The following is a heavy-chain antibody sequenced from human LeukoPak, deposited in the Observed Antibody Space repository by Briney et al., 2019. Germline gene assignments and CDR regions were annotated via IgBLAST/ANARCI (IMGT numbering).Heavy chain of an antibody. CDR3: ARRPRDRGRLGAFDI. D-gene: IGHD3-10*01. CDR2: IYYSGST. CDR1: GGSISSSSYY. J-gene: IGHJ3*02. Sequence: SETLSLTCTVSGGSISSSSYYWGWIRQPPGKGLEWIGSIYYSGSTYYNPSLKSRVTISVDTSKNQFSLKLSSVTAADTAVYYCARRPRDRGRLGAFDIWGQGTMVTVSS. V-gene: IGHV4-39*01.